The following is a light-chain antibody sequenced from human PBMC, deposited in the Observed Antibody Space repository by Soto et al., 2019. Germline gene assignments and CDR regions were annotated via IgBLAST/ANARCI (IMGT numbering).Light chain of an antibody. J-gene: IGLJ3*02. Sequence: QTVVTQEPSFSVSPGGTVTLTCGLTSGSVSTRNYPSWYQQIPGQAPRTLIYNTNTRSSGVPDRFSGSILGNKAALTITGAQAEDESDYYCGLYVGSGSHWVFGGGTKLTVL. CDR3: GLYVGSGSHWV. CDR2: NTN. CDR1: SGSVSTRNY. V-gene: IGLV8-61*01.